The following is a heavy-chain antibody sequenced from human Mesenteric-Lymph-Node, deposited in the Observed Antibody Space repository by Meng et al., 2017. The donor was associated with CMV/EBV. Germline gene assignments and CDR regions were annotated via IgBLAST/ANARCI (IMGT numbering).Heavy chain of an antibody. CDR2: ISAYNGNT. Sequence: TVNSRDINWVRQATGQGLEWMGWISAYNGNTNYAQKLQGRVTMTTDTSTSTAYMELRSLRSDDTAVYYCARVSVYYDFWSGYLPVDYWGQGTLVTVSS. CDR1: TVNSRD. J-gene: IGHJ4*02. D-gene: IGHD3-3*01. CDR3: ARVSVYYDFWSGYLPVDY. V-gene: IGHV1-18*01.